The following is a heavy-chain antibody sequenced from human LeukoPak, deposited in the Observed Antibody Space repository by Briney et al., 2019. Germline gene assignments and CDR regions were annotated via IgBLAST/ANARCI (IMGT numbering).Heavy chain of an antibody. D-gene: IGHD3-22*01. V-gene: IGHV5-51*01. CDR3: ARLDSSGYYGSFDY. Sequence: GESLKISCQGSGYSFTNYWIGWVRQMPGKGLEWMGIIYPRDSDTRYSPSFQGQVTISADKSVSTAYLQWNSLKASDTAMYYCARLDSSGYYGSFDYWGQGTLVTVSS. J-gene: IGHJ4*02. CDR2: IYPRDSDT. CDR1: GYSFTNYW.